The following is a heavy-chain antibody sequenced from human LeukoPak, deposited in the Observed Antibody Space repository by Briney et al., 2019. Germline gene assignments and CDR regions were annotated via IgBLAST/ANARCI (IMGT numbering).Heavy chain of an antibody. CDR3: ARQGDYVWGSWFGFDY. D-gene: IGHD3-16*01. CDR1: GYSFPSYW. J-gene: IGHJ4*02. Sequence: GESLKISCKGSGYSFPSYWIGWVRQMPGKGLEWMGIIYPGDSDTRYSPSFQGQVTISADKSINTAYLQWSSLKASETAMYYCARQGDYVWGSWFGFDYWGQGTLVTVSS. V-gene: IGHV5-51*01. CDR2: IYPGDSDT.